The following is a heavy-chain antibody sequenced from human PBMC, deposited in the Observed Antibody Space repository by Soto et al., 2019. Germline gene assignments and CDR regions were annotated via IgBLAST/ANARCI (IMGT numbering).Heavy chain of an antibody. J-gene: IGHJ6*02. V-gene: IGHV3-64*01. D-gene: IGHD2-21*01. CDR2: ITSNGGNT. Sequence: EVQLVESGGGLVLPGGSLRLSCAASGFTFSSYAMHWVSQAPGKGLECVSAITSNGGNTDYANSVKGRFTISRDNSKNTLYLQMGSLRAEDMALYYCARRIPFGYGMDVWGQGTTVTVSS. CDR1: GFTFSSYA. CDR3: ARRIPFGYGMDV.